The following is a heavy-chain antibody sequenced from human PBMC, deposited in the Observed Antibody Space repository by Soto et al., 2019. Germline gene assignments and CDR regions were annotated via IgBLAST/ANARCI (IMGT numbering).Heavy chain of an antibody. CDR1: GGSISSYY. V-gene: IGHV4-59*01. CDR3: ARGDGDFDY. Sequence: PSETLSLTCPVSGGSISSYYWSWIRQPPGKGLEWIGYIYYSGSTNYNPSLKSRVTISVDTSKNQFSLKLSSVTAADTAVYYCARGDGDFDYWGQGTLVTVSS. CDR2: IYYSGST. J-gene: IGHJ4*02. D-gene: IGHD2-8*01.